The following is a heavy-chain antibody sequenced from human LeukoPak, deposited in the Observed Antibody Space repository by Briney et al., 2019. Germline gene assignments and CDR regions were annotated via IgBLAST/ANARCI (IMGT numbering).Heavy chain of an antibody. Sequence: PGGSLRLSCAASGFTFSSYAMSWVRQAPGKGLEWVSAISGSGGSTYYADSVKGRFTISRDNAKNSLYLQMNSLRAEDTAVYYCARDQGYYYGSGSHDYWGQGTLVTVSS. CDR1: GFTFSSYA. CDR2: ISGSGGST. V-gene: IGHV3-23*01. D-gene: IGHD3-10*01. J-gene: IGHJ4*02. CDR3: ARDQGYYYGSGSHDY.